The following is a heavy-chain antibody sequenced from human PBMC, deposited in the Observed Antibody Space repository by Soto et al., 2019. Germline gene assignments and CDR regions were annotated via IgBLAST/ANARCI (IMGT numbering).Heavy chain of an antibody. CDR1: GFTFTNAW. Sequence: EVQLVESGGGLVKPGGSLGLSCAASGFTFTNAWMNWVRQAPGKGLEWVGRIKSKTDGGTKDYAAPVKGRFTIARDDSKNTLYLQMNRLKTEDTAVYYCITDLGDFVAPLAMDVWGQGTTVTVSS. V-gene: IGHV3-15*07. CDR3: ITDLGDFVAPLAMDV. CDR2: IKSKTDGGTK. D-gene: IGHD5-12*01. J-gene: IGHJ6*02.